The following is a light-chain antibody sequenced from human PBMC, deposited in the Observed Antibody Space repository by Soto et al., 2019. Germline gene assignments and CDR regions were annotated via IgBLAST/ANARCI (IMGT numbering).Light chain of an antibody. CDR1: SSDVGAYNY. V-gene: IGLV2-8*01. J-gene: IGLJ2*01. CDR3: SSHAGINNVV. Sequence: QSALTQPASVSGSPGQSITISCTGTSSDVGAYNYVSWFQQYPGKAPKLMIYEVTKRPSGVPDRFSGSKSGNTASLTVSGLQAEDEADYYCSSHAGINNVVFGGGTKLTVL. CDR2: EVT.